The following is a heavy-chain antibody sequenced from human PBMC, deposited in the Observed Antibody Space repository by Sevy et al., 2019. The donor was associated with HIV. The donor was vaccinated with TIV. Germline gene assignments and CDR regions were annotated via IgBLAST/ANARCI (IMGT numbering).Heavy chain of an antibody. CDR2: IRFDGSIK. CDR1: GFTFSTYG. D-gene: IGHD2-2*01. Sequence: GGSLRLSCAASGFTFSTYGMHWVRQAPGKGLEWVAFIRFDGSIKYYTDSVKGRLTISRDNSKNTLYLRMNSLRAEDTAVYFCAKVLHIVEIPAANDYYYGMDVWGQGTTVTVSS. V-gene: IGHV3-30*02. CDR3: AKVLHIVEIPAANDYYYGMDV. J-gene: IGHJ6*02.